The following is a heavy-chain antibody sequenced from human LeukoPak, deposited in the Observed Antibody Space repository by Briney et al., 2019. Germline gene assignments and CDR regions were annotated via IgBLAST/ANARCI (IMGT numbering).Heavy chain of an antibody. D-gene: IGHD5-18*01. V-gene: IGHV3-30-3*01. CDR1: GFTFSGSA. J-gene: IGHJ6*02. CDR2: ISYDGSNK. CDR3: ARDEVDTAMVGYYYYGMDV. Sequence: PGGSLRLSCAASGFTFSGSAMHWVRQAPGKGLEWVAVISYDGSNKYYADSVKGRFTISRDNSKNTLYLQMNSLRAEDTAVYYCARDEVDTAMVGYYYYGMDVWGQGTTVTVSS.